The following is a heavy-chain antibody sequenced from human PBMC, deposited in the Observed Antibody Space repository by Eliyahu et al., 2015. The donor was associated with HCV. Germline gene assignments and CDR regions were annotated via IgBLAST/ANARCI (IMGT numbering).Heavy chain of an antibody. CDR1: GRSISGSF. CDR3: ARGGYSKVDAFDI. J-gene: IGHJ3*02. V-gene: IGHV4-59*01. Sequence: QVQLQESGPGLVKPSEILSLTCAVSGRSISGSFWXWXRQPPGKGLEWIGYIYSSGSTTYNPSLESRLTISVDTSKNHLFLKLRSVTAADTAVYFCARGGYSKVDAFDIWGQGTMVTVSS. D-gene: IGHD4-11*01. CDR2: IYSSGST.